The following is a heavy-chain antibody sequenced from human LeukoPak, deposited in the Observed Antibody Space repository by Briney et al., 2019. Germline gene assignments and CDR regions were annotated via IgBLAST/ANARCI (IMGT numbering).Heavy chain of an antibody. CDR1: GFTFSTYC. CDR2: INQDGSEK. V-gene: IGHV3-7*01. J-gene: IGHJ4*02. D-gene: IGHD3-22*01. CDR3: ARGRFHHDSSGYSSFYH. Sequence: GGSLRLSCAASGFTFSTYCMSWVRQAPGRGLEWVANINQDGSEKYYVDSVTGRFTISRDNAQNSLHLQMSSLRAEDTAVYYCARGRFHHDSSGYSSFYHWGQGTLVTVSS.